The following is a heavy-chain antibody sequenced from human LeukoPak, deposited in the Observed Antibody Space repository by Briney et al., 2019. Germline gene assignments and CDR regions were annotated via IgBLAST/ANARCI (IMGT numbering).Heavy chain of an antibody. CDR1: GFTFSSYA. D-gene: IGHD1-26*01. CDR3: ARGPKELTPLDY. J-gene: IGHJ4*02. Sequence: GGSLRLSCAASGFTFSSYAMHWVRQTPGKGLEWVAVISYDGSNKYYADSVKGRFTISRDKSKNTLSLQMNSLRAEDSAMYYCARGPKELTPLDYWGQGTLVTVSS. CDR2: ISYDGSNK. V-gene: IGHV3-30-3*01.